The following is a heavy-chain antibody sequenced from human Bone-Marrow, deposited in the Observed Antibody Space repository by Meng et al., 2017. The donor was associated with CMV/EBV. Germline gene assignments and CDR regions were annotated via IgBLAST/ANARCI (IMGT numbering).Heavy chain of an antibody. Sequence: SNSAAWNGIRQSPSRGLEWLGRTYYRSKWYNDYAVSVKSRITINPDTSKNQFSLQLNSVTPEDTAVYYCARGTMDQDDFWSGYLFDYWGQGTLVTVSS. CDR2: TYYRSKWYN. CDR1: SNSAA. CDR3: ARGTMDQDDFWSGYLFDY. J-gene: IGHJ4*02. V-gene: IGHV6-1*01. D-gene: IGHD3-3*01.